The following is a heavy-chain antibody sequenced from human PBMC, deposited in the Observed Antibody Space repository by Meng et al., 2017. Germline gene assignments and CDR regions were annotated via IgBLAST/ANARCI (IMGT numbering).Heavy chain of an antibody. D-gene: IGHD5-18*01. CDR3: ARGTRGYSYGNDY. J-gene: IGHJ4*02. CDR1: GVSFSGYY. CDR2: INHSGST. V-gene: IGHV4-34*01. Sequence: VQLQQWGAGLLKPSETLSLTCAVYGVSFSGYYWSWIRQPPGKELEWIGEINHSGSTNYNPSLKSRVTISVDTSKNQCSLKLSSVTAADTAVYYCARGTRGYSYGNDYWGQGTLVTVSS.